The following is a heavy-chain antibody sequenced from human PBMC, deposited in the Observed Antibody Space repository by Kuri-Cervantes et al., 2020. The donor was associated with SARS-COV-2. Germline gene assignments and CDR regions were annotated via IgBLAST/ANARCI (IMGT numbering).Heavy chain of an antibody. Sequence: GESLKISCKGSGFRFTTYWIGWVRQMPGKGLEWMAIIYPTDSDTRYSPSFQGQVTISADKSISTAYLQWSSLKASDSAMYCCARTRGSYYTDAFDLWGQGTMVTVSS. CDR2: IYPTDSDT. CDR3: ARTRGSYYTDAFDL. J-gene: IGHJ3*01. D-gene: IGHD1-26*01. CDR1: GFRFTTYW. V-gene: IGHV5-51*01.